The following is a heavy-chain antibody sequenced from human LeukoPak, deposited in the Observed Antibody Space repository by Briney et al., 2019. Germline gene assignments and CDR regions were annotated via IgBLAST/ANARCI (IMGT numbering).Heavy chain of an antibody. J-gene: IGHJ4*02. D-gene: IGHD6-13*01. CDR1: GYTFTSYG. CDR2: IIPIFGTA. V-gene: IGHV1-69*06. CDR3: ARVILGWSSWYPYFDY. Sequence: ASVKVSCKASGYTFTSYGISWVRQAPGQGLEWMGGIIPIFGTANYAQKFQGRVTITADKSTSTAYMELSSLRSEDTAVYYCARVILGWSSWYPYFDYWGQGTLVTVSS.